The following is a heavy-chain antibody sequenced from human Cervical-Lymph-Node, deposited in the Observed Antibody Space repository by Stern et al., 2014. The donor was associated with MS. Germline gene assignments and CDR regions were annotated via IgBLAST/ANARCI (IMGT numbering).Heavy chain of an antibody. CDR1: GFTFSHYY. J-gene: IGHJ6*02. D-gene: IGHD1-14*01. CDR3: ARAREPDYYYGMDV. CDR2: ISSSSSHT. V-gene: IGHV3-11*06. Sequence: QVQLVQSGGGLVKPGGSLRLSCAASGFTFSHYYITWIRQAPGKGLEWVSYISSSSSHTNYADSVKGRFTISRDNAKNSLYLQMNSLRAEDTAVYYCARAREPDYYYGMDVWGQGTTVTVSS.